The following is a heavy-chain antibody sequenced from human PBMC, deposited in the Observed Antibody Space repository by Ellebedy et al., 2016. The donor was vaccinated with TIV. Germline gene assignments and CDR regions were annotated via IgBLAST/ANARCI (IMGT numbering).Heavy chain of an antibody. CDR2: IKSKTDGGTT. Sequence: GESLKISCAASGFTFSNAWMSWVRQAPGKGLEWVGRIKSKTDGGTTDYAAPVKGRFTISRDDSKNTLYLQMNSLKTEDTAVYYCTTGIYGSGKEPTGYYFDYWGQGTLVTVSS. CDR3: TTGIYGSGKEPTGYYFDY. J-gene: IGHJ4*02. D-gene: IGHD3-10*01. V-gene: IGHV3-15*01. CDR1: GFTFSNAW.